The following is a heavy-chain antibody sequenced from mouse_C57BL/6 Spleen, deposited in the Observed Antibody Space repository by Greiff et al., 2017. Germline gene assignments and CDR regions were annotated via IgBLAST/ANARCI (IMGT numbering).Heavy chain of an antibody. CDR2: IDPANGNT. V-gene: IGHV14-3*01. J-gene: IGHJ1*03. Sequence: VHVKQSVAELVRPGASVKLSCTASGFNIKNTYMHWVKQRPEQGLEWIGRIDPANGNTKYAPKFQGKATITADTSSNTAYLQLSSLTSEDTAIYYCADGYDPHWYFDVWGTGTTVTVSS. CDR3: ADGYDPHWYFDV. CDR1: GFNIKNTY. D-gene: IGHD2-2*01.